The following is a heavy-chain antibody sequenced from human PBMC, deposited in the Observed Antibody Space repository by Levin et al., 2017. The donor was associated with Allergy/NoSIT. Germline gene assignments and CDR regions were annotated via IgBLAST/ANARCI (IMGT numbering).Heavy chain of an antibody. V-gene: IGHV4-30-4*01. J-gene: IGHJ4*02. D-gene: IGHD2-21*02. CDR3: ARYCGGDCYRDDY. CDR2: IYYSGST. Sequence: SETLSLTCTVSGGSISSGDYYWSWIRQPPGKGLEWIGYIYYSGSTYYNPSLKSRVTISVDTSKNQFSLKLSSVTAADTAVYYCARYCGGDCYRDDYWGQGTLVTVSS. CDR1: GGSISSGDYY.